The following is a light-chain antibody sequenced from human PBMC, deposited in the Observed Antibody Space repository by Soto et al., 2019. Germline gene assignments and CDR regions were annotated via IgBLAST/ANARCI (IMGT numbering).Light chain of an antibody. CDR3: QQYGSSPRT. CDR2: GAS. V-gene: IGKV3-20*01. J-gene: IGKJ1*01. CDR1: PSVTNF. Sequence: DIVLTQSPVTLSLYPGERATLSCRASPSVTNFLAWYQQKPGQAPRLLIYGASSRATGIPDRFSGSGSGTDFTLTISRLEPEDFAVYYCQQYGSSPRTFGQGTKVDIK.